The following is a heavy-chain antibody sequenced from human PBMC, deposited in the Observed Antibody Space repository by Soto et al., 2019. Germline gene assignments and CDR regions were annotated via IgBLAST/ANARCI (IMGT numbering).Heavy chain of an antibody. CDR1: GYTLTELS. V-gene: IGHV1-24*01. D-gene: IGHD2-2*01. CDR2: FDPEDGET. J-gene: IGHJ4*02. Sequence: GASVKVSCKVSGYTLTELSMRWVRQAPGKGLEWMGGFDPEDGETIYAQKFQGRVTMTEDTSTDTAYMELSSLRSEDTAVYYCATDLRYCSSTSCLDYWGQGTLVTVSS. CDR3: ATDLRYCSSTSCLDY.